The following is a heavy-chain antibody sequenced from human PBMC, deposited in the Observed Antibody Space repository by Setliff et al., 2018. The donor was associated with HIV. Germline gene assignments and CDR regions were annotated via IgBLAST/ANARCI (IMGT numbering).Heavy chain of an antibody. D-gene: IGHD6-19*01. CDR1: GYSFSNYG. J-gene: IGHJ3*02. Sequence: ASVKVSCKASGYSFSNYGLTWVRQAPGQGLEWMGWISTYSGDTSYAQNLQGRVTMTTDTSTTTGCMELRSLRSDDTAVYYCARVKNIAVVILDAFDIWGQGTVVTV. V-gene: IGHV1-18*01. CDR3: ARVKNIAVVILDAFDI. CDR2: ISTYSGDT.